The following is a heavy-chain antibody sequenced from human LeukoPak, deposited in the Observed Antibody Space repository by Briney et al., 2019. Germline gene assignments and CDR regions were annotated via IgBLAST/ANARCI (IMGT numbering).Heavy chain of an antibody. CDR2: INPSGGST. CDR3: AIATAAGNWFDP. CDR1: GYTFTSYY. Sequence: ASVKVSCKASGYTFTSYYMHWVRQAPGQGLEWMGIINPSGGSTSYAQKFQGRVTMTRDTSTSTVYMELSSLRSEDTAVYYCAIATAAGNWFDPWGQGTLVTVSS. D-gene: IGHD6-13*01. J-gene: IGHJ5*02. V-gene: IGHV1-46*01.